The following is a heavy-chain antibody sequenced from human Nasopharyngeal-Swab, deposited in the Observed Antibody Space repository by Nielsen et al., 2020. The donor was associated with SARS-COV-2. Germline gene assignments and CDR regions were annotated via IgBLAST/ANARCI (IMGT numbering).Heavy chain of an antibody. Sequence: GESLKISCAASEPVSSNYMNWVRQAPGKGLEWVSVIYSGGSTYYADSVQGRFTISRDISKNTLYLQMNSLTVEDTAMYYCGRNVCGYAYGYWGQGTLVTVSS. D-gene: IGHD5-18*01. J-gene: IGHJ4*02. V-gene: IGHV3-53*01. CDR2: IYSGGST. CDR1: EPVSSNY. CDR3: GRNVCGYAYGY.